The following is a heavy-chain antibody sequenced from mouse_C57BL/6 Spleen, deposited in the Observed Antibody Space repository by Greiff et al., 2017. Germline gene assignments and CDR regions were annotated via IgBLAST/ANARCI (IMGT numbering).Heavy chain of an antibody. Sequence: EVQLVESGGGLVQPGGSMKLSCVASGFTFSNYWMHWVRQSPEKGLEWVAQIRLKSDNYATHYAESVKGRFTISRDDSKSSVYLQMNNLRAEDTGIYYCTGGTVVAHWYFDVWGTGTTVTVSS. CDR1: GFTFSNYW. J-gene: IGHJ1*03. CDR2: IRLKSDNYAT. V-gene: IGHV6-3*01. D-gene: IGHD1-1*01. CDR3: TGGTVVAHWYFDV.